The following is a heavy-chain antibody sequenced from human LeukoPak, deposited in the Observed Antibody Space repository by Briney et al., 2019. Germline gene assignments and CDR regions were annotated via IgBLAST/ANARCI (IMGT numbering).Heavy chain of an antibody. CDR1: GFTVSSNY. Sequence: GGSLRLSCAASGFTVSSNYMSWVRQAPGKGLEWVSVIYSGGCTYYADSVKGRFTISRDNSKNTLYLQMNSLRAEDTAVYYCARDPTYGGNGGGWFDPWGQGTLVTVSS. J-gene: IGHJ5*02. CDR2: IYSGGCT. D-gene: IGHD4-23*01. V-gene: IGHV3-53*01. CDR3: ARDPTYGGNGGGWFDP.